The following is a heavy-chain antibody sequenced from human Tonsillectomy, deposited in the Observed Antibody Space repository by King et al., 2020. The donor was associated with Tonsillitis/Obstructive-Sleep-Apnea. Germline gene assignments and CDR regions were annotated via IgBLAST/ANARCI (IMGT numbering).Heavy chain of an antibody. D-gene: IGHD2-15*01. CDR2: ISSNGGST. CDR1: GFTFSSYA. CDR3: VKDPSSCSFLDYYYYYYMDV. Sequence: VQLVESGGGLVQPGGSLRLSCSASGFTFSSYAMHWVRQAPGKGLEYVSAISSNGGSTYYADSVKGRFTISRDNSKKTLYLQMSSLRAEDTAVYYCVKDPSSCSFLDYYYYYYMDVWGKGTTVTVSS. V-gene: IGHV3-64D*06. J-gene: IGHJ6*03.